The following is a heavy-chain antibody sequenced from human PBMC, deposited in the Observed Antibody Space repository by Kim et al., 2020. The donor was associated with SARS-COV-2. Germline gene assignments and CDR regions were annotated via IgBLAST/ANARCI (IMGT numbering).Heavy chain of an antibody. CDR2: MNPNSGNT. D-gene: IGHD3-9*01. CDR3: ARPPTILTGHHYYYYGMDV. V-gene: IGHV1-8*01. J-gene: IGHJ6*02. Sequence: ASVKVSCKASGYTFTSYDINWVRQATGQGLEWMGWMNPNSGNTGYAQKFQGRVTMTRNTSISTAYMELSSLRSEDTAVYYCARPPTILTGHHYYYYGMDVRGQEATVTVS. CDR1: GYTFTSYD.